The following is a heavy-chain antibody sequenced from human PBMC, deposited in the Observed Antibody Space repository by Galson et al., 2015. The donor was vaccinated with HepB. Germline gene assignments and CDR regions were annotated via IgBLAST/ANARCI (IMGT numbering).Heavy chain of an antibody. V-gene: IGHV2-5*01. CDR3: AHSIASPNVADY. D-gene: IGHD2-15*01. CDR2: IYWTDDK. CDR1: GFSLSTSGVG. J-gene: IGHJ4*02. Sequence: PALVKPTQTLTLTCTSSGFSLSTSGVGVGWIRQPPGKALEWLAVIYWTDDKRYSPSLKSRLTITKDTSKNQVVLTMTKMDPVDTATYYCAHSIASPNVADYWGQGILVTVSS.